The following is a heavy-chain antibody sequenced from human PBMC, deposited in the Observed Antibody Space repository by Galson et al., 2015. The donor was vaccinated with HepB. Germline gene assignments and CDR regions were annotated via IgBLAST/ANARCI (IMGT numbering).Heavy chain of an antibody. CDR2: ISAYNGNT. J-gene: IGHJ3*02. D-gene: IGHD3-10*01. CDR3: ARDRPLAGITSAVDI. Sequence: QSGAEVKKPGESLKISCKASGYTFTSYGISWVRQAPGQGLEWMGWISAYNGNTNYAQKLQGRVTMTTDTSTSTAYMELRSLRSDDTAVYYCARDRPLAGITSAVDIWGQGTMVTVSS. V-gene: IGHV1-18*01. CDR1: GYTFTSYG.